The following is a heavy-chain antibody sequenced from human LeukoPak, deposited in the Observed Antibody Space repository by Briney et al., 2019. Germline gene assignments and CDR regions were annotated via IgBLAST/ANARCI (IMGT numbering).Heavy chain of an antibody. Sequence: GGALQISCKGSGYGFTSYWMGWGRRMPGKGREGRGIIYPGDSDTRYRPSFQGQVTISADKSISTAYLQWSSLTASDTAMYYCARPGSRLAGDGMDVWGQGTTVTVSS. CDR3: ARPGSRLAGDGMDV. CDR2: IYPGDSDT. V-gene: IGHV5-51*01. CDR1: GYGFTSYW. J-gene: IGHJ6*02. D-gene: IGHD3-10*01.